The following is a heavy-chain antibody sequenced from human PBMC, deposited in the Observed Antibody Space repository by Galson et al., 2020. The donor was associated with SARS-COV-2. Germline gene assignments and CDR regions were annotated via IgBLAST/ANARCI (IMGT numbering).Heavy chain of an antibody. D-gene: IGHD3-22*01. CDR2: ISGAGGNT. Sequence: GRSLRLSCAASGFTFSSYGMNWVRQAPGKGLEWVAAISGAGGNTYYADFVKGRFTISRDNPKNTLYLQMNSLRAEDTALYYCAKFYDVTMVVAASFGYWGQGTLLTVSS. CDR1: GFTFSSYG. V-gene: IGHV3-23*01. CDR3: AKFYDVTMVVAASFGY. J-gene: IGHJ4*02.